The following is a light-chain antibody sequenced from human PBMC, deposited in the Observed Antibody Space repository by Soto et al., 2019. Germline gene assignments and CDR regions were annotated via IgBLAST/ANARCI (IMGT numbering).Light chain of an antibody. CDR1: QSISTY. J-gene: IGKJ5*01. V-gene: IGKV1-39*01. CDR2: AAS. CDR3: QHGYSTPLT. Sequence: DIQMTQSPSSLSASVGDRVTITCRASQSISTYLHWHQQKPGKAPNLLIYAASTLQSGVPSRFSGSGSGTDFTLTISSLQPEDFATYFCQHGYSTPLTFGGGTRLEIK.